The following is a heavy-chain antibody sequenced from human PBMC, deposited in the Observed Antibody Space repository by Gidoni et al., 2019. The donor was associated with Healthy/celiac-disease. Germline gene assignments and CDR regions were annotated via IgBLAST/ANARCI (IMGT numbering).Heavy chain of an antibody. V-gene: IGHV4-39*01. D-gene: IGHD3-9*01. J-gene: IGHJ4*02. CDR1: GGSISRSSYY. CDR2: IYYSGST. CDR3: ARQKPHYDILTGYSPGPFDY. Sequence: QLQLQESGPGLVKPSETLSLTCTVSGGSISRSSYYLGWIRQPPGKGLEWLGSIYYSGSTYYNPSLKSRVTISVDTSKNQFSLKLSSVTAADTAVYYCARQKPHYDILTGYSPGPFDYWGQGTLVTVSS.